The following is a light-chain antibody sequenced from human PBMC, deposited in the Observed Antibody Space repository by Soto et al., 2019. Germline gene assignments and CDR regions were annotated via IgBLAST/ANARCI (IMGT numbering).Light chain of an antibody. CDR2: GAS. Sequence: EIVLTQSPGTLSLPPGERATLSCRASQSVSSSSLAWYQQKPGQAPRLLLYGASSRAPGIPDRFSGSGSGTDFTLTVSGLEPEDFVVYYCHQSGTSPFTFGPGTKLDIK. CDR3: HQSGTSPFT. V-gene: IGKV3-20*01. J-gene: IGKJ3*01. CDR1: QSVSSSS.